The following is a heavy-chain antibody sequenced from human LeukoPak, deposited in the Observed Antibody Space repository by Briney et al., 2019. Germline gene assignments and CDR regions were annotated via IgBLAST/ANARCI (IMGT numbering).Heavy chain of an antibody. V-gene: IGHV4-34*01. CDR2: INHSGST. Sequence: SETLSLTCAVYGGSLSGYYWSWIRQPPGKGLEWIGEINHSGSTNYNPSLKSRVTISVDTSKNQFSLKLSSVTAADTAVYYCARGDGGSSSSTYWFDPWGQGTLVTVSS. J-gene: IGHJ5*02. CDR3: ARGDGGSSSSTYWFDP. D-gene: IGHD2-15*01. CDR1: GGSLSGYY.